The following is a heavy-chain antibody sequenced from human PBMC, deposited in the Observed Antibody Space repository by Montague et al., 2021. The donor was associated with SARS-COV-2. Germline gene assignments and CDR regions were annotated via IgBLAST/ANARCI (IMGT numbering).Heavy chain of an antibody. V-gene: IGHV4-38-2*02. Sequence: SETLSLTCTVSGYSISSGYYWGWIRPPPGKGLEWIGSIYDSGSTXXNPXXXSRVTISVDTSKNQFSLKLSSVTAADTAVYYCARDCYDYGSGSYQRWFDPWGQGTLVTVSS. CDR1: GYSISSGYY. J-gene: IGHJ5*02. CDR3: ARDCYDYGSGSYQRWFDP. D-gene: IGHD3-10*01. CDR2: IYDSGST.